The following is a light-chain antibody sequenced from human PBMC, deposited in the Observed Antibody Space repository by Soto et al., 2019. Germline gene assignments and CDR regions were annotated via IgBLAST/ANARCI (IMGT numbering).Light chain of an antibody. CDR2: DDN. V-gene: IGLV1-51*01. J-gene: IGLJ1*01. CDR3: GSWDSSLSAYV. CDR1: SSNIGGNS. Sequence: QSVMTQPPPVSAAPGQKVTISCSGSSSNIGGNSVSWYQQLPGTAPKLLIYDDNKRPSGIPDRFSGSKSGTSATLGITGFQTGDEADYYCGSWDSSLSAYVFGTGTQLTVL.